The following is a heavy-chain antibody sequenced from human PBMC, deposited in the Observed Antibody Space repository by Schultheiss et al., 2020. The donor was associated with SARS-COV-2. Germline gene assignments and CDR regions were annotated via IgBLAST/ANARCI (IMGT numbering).Heavy chain of an antibody. D-gene: IGHD2-2*01. J-gene: IGHJ5*02. CDR2: ISSSSSYT. CDR3: ARDSYSSTSNNWFDP. V-gene: IGHV3-11*06. CDR1: GFTFSDYY. Sequence: GGSLRLSCAASGFTFSDYYMSWIRQAPGKGLEWVSYISSSSSYTNYADSVKGRFTISRDNAKNSLYLQMNSLRAEDTAVYYCARDSYSSTSNNWFDPWGQGTLVTVSS.